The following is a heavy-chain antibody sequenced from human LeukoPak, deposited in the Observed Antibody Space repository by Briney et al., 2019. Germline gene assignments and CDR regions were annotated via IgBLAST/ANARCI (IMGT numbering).Heavy chain of an antibody. CDR2: IRSKAYGGTT. V-gene: IGHV3-49*04. CDR1: GFTFGDYA. D-gene: IGHD2-2*02. CDR3: TRDLGRYCSSTSCYTAAFDI. Sequence: GSLRLSCTASGFTFGDYAMSWVRQAPGKGLEWVGFIRSKAYGGTTEYAASVKGRFTISRDDSKSIAYLQMNSLKTEDTAVYYCTRDLGRYCSSTSCYTAAFDIWGQGTMVTVSS. J-gene: IGHJ3*02.